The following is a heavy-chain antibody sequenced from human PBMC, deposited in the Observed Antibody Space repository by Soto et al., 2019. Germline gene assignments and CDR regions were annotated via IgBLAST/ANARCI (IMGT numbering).Heavy chain of an antibody. D-gene: IGHD2-15*01. J-gene: IGHJ6*03. CDR2: IYYSGST. CDR3: ARTGAAYCSGGSCYSGGDYYYYYMDV. CDR1: GGSISSYY. V-gene: IGHV4-59*08. Sequence: SETLSLTCTFSGGSISSYYWSWIRQPPGKGLEWIGYIYYSGSTNYNPSLKSRVTISVDTSKNQFSLKLSSVTAADTAVYYCARTGAAYCSGGSCYSGGDYYYYYMDVWGKGTTVTVSS.